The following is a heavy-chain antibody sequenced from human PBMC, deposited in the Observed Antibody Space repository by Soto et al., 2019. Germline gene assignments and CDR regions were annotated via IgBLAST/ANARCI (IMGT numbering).Heavy chain of an antibody. J-gene: IGHJ6*02. CDR2: IYHSGST. D-gene: IGHD6-13*01. Sequence: QVQLQESGPGLVKPSGTLSLTCAVSGGSISSNNWWSWVRHPPGEGLEWIGEIYHSGSTNYNPSLQRRVTISVDKSENQFSLKLSSVTAADTAVYSCASSSWHIQYYYYYDGMGFWCQGTTVTVSS. CDR3: ASSSWHIQYYYYYDGMGF. CDR1: GGSISSNNW. V-gene: IGHV4-4*02.